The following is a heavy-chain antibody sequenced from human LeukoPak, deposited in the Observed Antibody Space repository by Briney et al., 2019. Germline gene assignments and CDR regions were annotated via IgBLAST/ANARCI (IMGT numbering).Heavy chain of an antibody. V-gene: IGHV3-7*04. Sequence: PGGSLRLSCAASGFTFNSYWTSWVRQAPGKGLEWVANIKQDGSERYYADSVRGRFTISRDNAENSLYLQINSLRAEDTAVYYCARDRSSGWYLTPGFDPWGQGTLVTVSS. CDR2: IKQDGSER. CDR3: ARDRSSGWYLTPGFDP. D-gene: IGHD6-19*01. CDR1: GFTFNSYW. J-gene: IGHJ5*02.